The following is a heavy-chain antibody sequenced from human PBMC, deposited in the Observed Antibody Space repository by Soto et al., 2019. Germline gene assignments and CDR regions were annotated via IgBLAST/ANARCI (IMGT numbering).Heavy chain of an antibody. CDR2: IYYSGST. J-gene: IGHJ4*02. V-gene: IGHV4-30-4*01. D-gene: IGHD2-21*02. CDR3: ARGGSSFVYCGGDCQHDY. Sequence: SETLSLTCTLSGGSISSGDYYWSWIRQPPGKGLEWIGYIYYSGSTYYNPSLKSRVTISVDTSKNQFSLKLSSVTAADTAVYYCARGGSSFVYCGGDCQHDYWGQGTLVTVSS. CDR1: GGSISSGDYY.